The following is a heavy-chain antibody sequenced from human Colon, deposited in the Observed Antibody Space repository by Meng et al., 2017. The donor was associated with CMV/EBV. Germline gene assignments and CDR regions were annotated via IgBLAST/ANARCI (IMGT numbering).Heavy chain of an antibody. CDR1: GYIFTSYW. CDR2: IYPADSDT. Sequence: GESLKISCKTSGYIFTSYWVGWVRQMPGKGLEWMGIIYPADSDTRYSPSFQDQVTFSVDKSIDTAYLEWSSLKASDTAMYYCATSLLVLPASVRPNHFDSWGQGTLVTVSS. J-gene: IGHJ4*02. D-gene: IGHD6-6*01. CDR3: ATSLLVLPASVRPNHFDS. V-gene: IGHV5-51*01.